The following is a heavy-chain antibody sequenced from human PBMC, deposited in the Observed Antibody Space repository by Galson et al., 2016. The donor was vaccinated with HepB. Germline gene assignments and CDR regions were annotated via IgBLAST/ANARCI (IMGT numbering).Heavy chain of an antibody. Sequence: SVKVSCKASGYTFTGYFIHWVRQAPGQGLEWMGWINPRGGGTNYTQKFQGWVTMTRDTSISTVYMELRRLRSDDTAVYYCAREGTVAGRPDAFDIWGQGTMVTVSS. CDR1: GYTFTGYF. CDR2: INPRGGGT. J-gene: IGHJ3*02. D-gene: IGHD6-6*01. V-gene: IGHV1-2*04. CDR3: AREGTVAGRPDAFDI.